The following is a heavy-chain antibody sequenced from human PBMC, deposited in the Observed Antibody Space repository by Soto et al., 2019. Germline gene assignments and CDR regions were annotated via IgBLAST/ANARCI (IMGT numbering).Heavy chain of an antibody. Sequence: SLKVSCKASRVAFSKFIVTWVRQAPGLGLEWVGGIIPIFGTANYAQKFQGRVTITADESTSTSYMEVNNLRSEDTAVYYCAKVRYSSPMGYYYGMDVWGQGTTVTVSS. V-gene: IGHV1-69*13. D-gene: IGHD6-19*01. J-gene: IGHJ6*02. CDR1: RVAFSKFI. CDR2: IIPIFGTA. CDR3: AKVRYSSPMGYYYGMDV.